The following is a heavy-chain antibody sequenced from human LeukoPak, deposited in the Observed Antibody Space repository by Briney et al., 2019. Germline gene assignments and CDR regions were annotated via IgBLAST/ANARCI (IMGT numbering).Heavy chain of an antibody. CDR2: FDPEDGET. CDR1: GYTLTELS. V-gene: IGHV1-24*01. Sequence: ASVKVSCKVSGYTLTELSMHWVRQAPGRGLEWMGGFDPEDGETIYAQKFQGRVTMTEDTSTDTAYMELSSLRSEDTAVYYCATESWLRLRPDSFDYWGQGTLVTVSS. CDR3: ATESWLRLRPDSFDY. D-gene: IGHD5-12*01. J-gene: IGHJ4*02.